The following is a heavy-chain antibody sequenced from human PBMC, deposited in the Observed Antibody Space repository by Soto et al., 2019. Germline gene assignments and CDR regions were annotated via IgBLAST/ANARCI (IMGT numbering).Heavy chain of an antibody. CDR3: ARSYSTLTPFDY. J-gene: IGHJ4*02. Sequence: SETLSLTCTVSGGSITSYYWSWIRQPAGKGLEWIGRIYMSGSTNYNPSLKSRVTMSVDTSKNQFSLKLNSVTAADTAVYFCARSYSTLTPFDYWGQGTLVTVSS. D-gene: IGHD6-13*01. V-gene: IGHV4-4*07. CDR2: IYMSGST. CDR1: GGSITSYY.